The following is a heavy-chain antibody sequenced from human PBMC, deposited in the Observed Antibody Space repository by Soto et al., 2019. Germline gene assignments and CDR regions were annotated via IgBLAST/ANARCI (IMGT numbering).Heavy chain of an antibody. CDR2: ISWDGGST. D-gene: IGHD3-22*01. Sequence: GGSLRLSCAASGFTFDDYAMHWVRQAPGKGLEWVSLISWDGGSTYYADSVKGRFTISRDNSKNSLYLQMNSLRAEDTALYYCAKDIGYYYDSIGAFDIWGQGTMGTVSS. V-gene: IGHV3-43D*04. CDR1: GFTFDDYA. J-gene: IGHJ3*02. CDR3: AKDIGYYYDSIGAFDI.